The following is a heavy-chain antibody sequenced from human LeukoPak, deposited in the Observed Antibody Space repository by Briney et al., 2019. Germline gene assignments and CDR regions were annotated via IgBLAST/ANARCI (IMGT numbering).Heavy chain of an antibody. CDR3: ARELTYCGGYCYSSDAFDI. Sequence: GGSLRLSCAATGFAFSLYSMNWVRQAPGKGLEWVSSISHSSSYIYYADSVKGRFTISRDNAKNSLYLQMNSLRAEDTAVYYCARELTYCGGYCYSSDAFDIWGQGTMVSVSS. CDR1: GFAFSLYS. D-gene: IGHD2-21*01. V-gene: IGHV3-21*01. CDR2: ISHSSSYI. J-gene: IGHJ3*02.